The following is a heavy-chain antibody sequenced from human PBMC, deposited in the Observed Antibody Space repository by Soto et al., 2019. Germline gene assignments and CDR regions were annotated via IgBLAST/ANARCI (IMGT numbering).Heavy chain of an antibody. V-gene: IGHV3-9*01. Sequence: EVQLVESGGGLVQPGRSLRLSCAATGFRFDDYGMHWVRQVPGKGLAWVSGISYYSGSIGYADSVKGRCTISRDNAKNSLYLQMNSLSAEDTALYYCAKSMGGTANGMDVWGQGTTVIFSS. J-gene: IGHJ6*02. D-gene: IGHD2-15*01. CDR2: ISYYSGSI. CDR1: GFRFDDYG. CDR3: AKSMGGTANGMDV.